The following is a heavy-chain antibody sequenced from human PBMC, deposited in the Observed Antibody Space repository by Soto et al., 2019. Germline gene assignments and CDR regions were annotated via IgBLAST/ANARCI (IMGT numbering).Heavy chain of an antibody. J-gene: IGHJ4*02. V-gene: IGHV3-23*01. CDR3: AKDPYCSGGSCYAPSDY. Sequence: EVQLLESGGGLVQPGGSLRLSCAASGFTFSSYAMSWVRQAPGKGLEWVSAISGSGGSTYYADSVKGRFTISRDNSTNTLYLQMHSLRAEDTAVYYCAKDPYCSGGSCYAPSDYWGQGTLVTVSS. CDR2: ISGSGGST. CDR1: GFTFSSYA. D-gene: IGHD2-15*01.